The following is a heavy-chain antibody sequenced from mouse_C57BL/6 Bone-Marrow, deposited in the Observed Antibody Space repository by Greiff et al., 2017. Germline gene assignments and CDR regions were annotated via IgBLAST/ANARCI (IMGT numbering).Heavy chain of an antibody. CDR2: INPYNGGT. CDR1: GYTFTDYY. Sequence: VQLKQSGPVLVKPGASVKMSCKASGYTFTDYYMNWVKQSHGKSLEWIGFINPYNGGTSYNQQFKGKATLTVDTSSSTAYMELNSLTSADSAVYYCARGLIALYFDYWGQGTTLTVSS. J-gene: IGHJ2*01. V-gene: IGHV1-19*01. CDR3: ARGLIALYFDY. D-gene: IGHD2-2*01.